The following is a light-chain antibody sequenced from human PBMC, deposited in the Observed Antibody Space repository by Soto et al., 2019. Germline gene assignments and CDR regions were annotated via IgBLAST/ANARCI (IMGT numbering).Light chain of an antibody. V-gene: IGLV1-40*01. Sequence: QPVLTQPPSVSGAPGQRFTISCTGSSSNIGANYDVHWYQQIPGRAPKVLIYDNNRRPSGVPDRFSGSKSGASASLAITGLQAEDEADYYCQSYDSGLTGVLFGGGTQLTVL. CDR2: DNN. J-gene: IGLJ2*01. CDR3: QSYDSGLTGVL. CDR1: SSNIGANYD.